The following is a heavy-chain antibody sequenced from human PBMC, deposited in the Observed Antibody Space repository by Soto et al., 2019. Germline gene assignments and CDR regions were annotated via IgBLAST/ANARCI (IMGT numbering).Heavy chain of an antibody. CDR1: GDSVSSDSAA. Sequence: SQTLSLTWAISGDSVSSDSAAWNWIRQSPSGGLEWLGRTYYRSKWYIDYAVSVDGRITINPDTSKNYFSLQLNSVTPEDTAVYYCVRSRVFVAVAGMATYYYYYGMDVWGRGTAVTVSS. V-gene: IGHV6-1*01. D-gene: IGHD6-19*01. CDR2: TYYRSKWYI. J-gene: IGHJ6*02. CDR3: VRSRVFVAVAGMATYYYYYGMDV.